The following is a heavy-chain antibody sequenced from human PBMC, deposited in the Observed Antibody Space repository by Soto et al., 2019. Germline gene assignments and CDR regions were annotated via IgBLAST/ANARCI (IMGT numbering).Heavy chain of an antibody. CDR3: ARGITGTVTYYYGLDV. CDR2: IIPIFGTA. Sequence: QVQLVQSGAEVKKPGSSMKVSCKASGGTFSSYAISWVRQAPGQGLEWRGGIIPIFGTADYAQKFHGRVTITAXXXTXTAYMELSSLRSEDTAVYYCARGITGTVTYYYGLDVWGQGTTVTVSS. D-gene: IGHD1-20*01. V-gene: IGHV1-69*12. J-gene: IGHJ6*02. CDR1: GGTFSSYA.